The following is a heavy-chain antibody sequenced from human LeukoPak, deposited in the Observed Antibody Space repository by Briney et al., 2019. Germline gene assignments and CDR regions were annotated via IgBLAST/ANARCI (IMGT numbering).Heavy chain of an antibody. J-gene: IGHJ3*02. CDR3: ATGNYHAFDI. CDR2: LNSDGSST. V-gene: IGHV3-74*01. Sequence: GGSLRLSCAASGFTFSSYWMHWVRQAPGKGLVWVSCLNSDGSSTSYADSVRGRFTISRDNAKNTLYLQMDSLRAEDPAVYYCATGNYHAFDIWGQGTMVTVSS. D-gene: IGHD1-7*01. CDR1: GFTFSSYW.